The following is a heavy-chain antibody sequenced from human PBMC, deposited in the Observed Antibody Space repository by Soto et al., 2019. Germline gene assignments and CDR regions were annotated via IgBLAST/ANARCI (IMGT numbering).Heavy chain of an antibody. CDR3: ARKDKSGYFNWFDP. V-gene: IGHV5-51*01. CDR2: SFPSDSDT. D-gene: IGHD3-22*01. Sequence: ESLKISCRTSGYRFTSYWIAWVRQMPGKGLEGMGISFPSDSDTRYSPSFQGQVTISADRSTSTVFLQWASLKASDTAVYFCARKDKSGYFNWFDPWGQGTLVTVSS. J-gene: IGHJ5*02. CDR1: GYRFTSYW.